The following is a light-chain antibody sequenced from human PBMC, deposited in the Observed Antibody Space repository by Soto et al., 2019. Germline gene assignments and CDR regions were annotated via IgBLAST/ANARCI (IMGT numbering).Light chain of an antibody. CDR2: DAS. Sequence: DIQMTQSPSSLSASVGDRVTITCQASQDITNSLNWYQQKPGKAPKVLIYDASILETGVPSRFSGSGSGKDFTFTISSLQPEDVATYYGQQYDNLPLTFGPGTTVDIE. J-gene: IGKJ3*01. CDR3: QQYDNLPLT. CDR1: QDITNS. V-gene: IGKV1-33*01.